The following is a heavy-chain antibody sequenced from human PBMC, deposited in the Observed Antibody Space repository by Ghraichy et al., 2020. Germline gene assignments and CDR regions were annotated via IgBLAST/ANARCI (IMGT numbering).Heavy chain of an antibody. CDR2: ISGSGGST. CDR1: GFTFSSYA. J-gene: IGHJ3*02. Sequence: GVLNISCAASGFTFSSYAMSWVRQAPGKGLEWVSAISGSGGSTYYADSVKGRFTISRDNSKNTLYLQMNSLRAEDTAVYYCAKDGGYYDSSGYYYTGAFDIWGQGTMVTVSS. D-gene: IGHD3-22*01. V-gene: IGHV3-23*01. CDR3: AKDGGYYDSSGYYYTGAFDI.